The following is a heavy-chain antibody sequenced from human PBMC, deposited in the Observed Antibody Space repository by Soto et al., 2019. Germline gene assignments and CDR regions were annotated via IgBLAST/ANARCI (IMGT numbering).Heavy chain of an antibody. Sequence: GGSRRRSGEASGFTFTNAWMSWVRQAPGKGLEWVGRIKSKTDGGTTDYAAPVKGRFTISRDDSKNTLYLQMNSLKTEDTAVYYCTTARGTYGAEYFQHWGQGTLVPVSS. V-gene: IGHV3-15*01. J-gene: IGHJ1*01. CDR2: IKSKTDGGTT. CDR3: TTARGTYGAEYFQH. CDR1: GFTFTNAW. D-gene: IGHD4-17*01.